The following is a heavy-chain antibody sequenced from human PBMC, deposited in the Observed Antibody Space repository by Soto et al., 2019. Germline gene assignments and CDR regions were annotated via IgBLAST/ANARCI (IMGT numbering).Heavy chain of an antibody. V-gene: IGHV1-2*02. CDR1: GYSFTGYY. CDR3: ARGDYGTGGYPFPYFDY. J-gene: IGHJ4*02. D-gene: IGHD2-8*02. Sequence: HEHLVQSGAEVKRPGASLKVSCKASGYSFTGYYIHWVRQAPGQGLEWMGWINPDSGATNYAQNFQGRVTLTSDTSISTASMERTSMTSDDTAVYYCARGDYGTGGYPFPYFDYWGQGPLVIVSS. CDR2: INPDSGAT.